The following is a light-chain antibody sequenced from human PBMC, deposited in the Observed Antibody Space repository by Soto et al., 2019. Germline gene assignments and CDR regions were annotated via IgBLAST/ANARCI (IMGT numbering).Light chain of an antibody. CDR2: GAS. CDR1: QSVSSN. Sequence: EIVMTQSPATLSVSPGQRVTLSCRASQSVSSNLAWYQQKPGQAPRLLIYGASTRATGIPGRFSGGGSETEFTLTISSLQSEDLAVYYCQQYHNGPPRTFGQGTKVEIK. V-gene: IGKV3-15*01. J-gene: IGKJ1*01. CDR3: QQYHNGPPRT.